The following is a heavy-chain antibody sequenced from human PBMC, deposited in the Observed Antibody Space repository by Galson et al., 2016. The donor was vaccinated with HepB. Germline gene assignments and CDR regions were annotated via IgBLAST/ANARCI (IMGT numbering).Heavy chain of an antibody. CDR3: AREFCGGTALCSGGYFFDL. V-gene: IGHV3-13*01. Sequence: SLRLSCAASGFSFRNFDFHWVRQVLGRPLEWVSAIGVAGDTYYSDSERGRVIISRANAASTLYLQMTDPRVGDTAVYYCAREFCGGTALCSGGYFFDLWGHGTLVTVSS. CDR2: IGVAGDT. D-gene: IGHD2-21*01. J-gene: IGHJ2*01. CDR1: GFSFRNFD.